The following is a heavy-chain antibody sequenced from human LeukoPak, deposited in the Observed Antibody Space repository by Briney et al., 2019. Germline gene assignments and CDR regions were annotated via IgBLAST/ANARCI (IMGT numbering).Heavy chain of an antibody. CDR3: ARNNDMDV. Sequence: GGSLRLSCAASGFTFSNYWMSWVRQAPGKGLEWVANIRQDGSEKYYVDSVKGRFTISRDTAKNSLYLQMNSLRAEDTALYYCARNNDMDVWGQGTTVIVSS. CDR2: IRQDGSEK. V-gene: IGHV3-7*03. D-gene: IGHD1/OR15-1a*01. J-gene: IGHJ6*02. CDR1: GFTFSNYW.